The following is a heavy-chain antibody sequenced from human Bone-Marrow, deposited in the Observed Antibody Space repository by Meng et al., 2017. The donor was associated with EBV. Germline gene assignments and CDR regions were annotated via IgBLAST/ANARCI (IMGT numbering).Heavy chain of an antibody. CDR2: IYDTGTT. CDR1: GVSFTSGTYH. Sequence: VLWQSAGQASRMLSDSLSLTCTFSGVSFTSGTYHWGWIRQSPGKGLEWIGYIYDTGTTIYNPSLKSRVSIFLETSKNLFSLKLNSVTTADTAVYYCAKSRSSTPGVVDYWGQGTLVTVSS. V-gene: IGHV4-61*01. CDR3: AKSRSSTPGVVDY. D-gene: IGHD3-10*01. J-gene: IGHJ4*02.